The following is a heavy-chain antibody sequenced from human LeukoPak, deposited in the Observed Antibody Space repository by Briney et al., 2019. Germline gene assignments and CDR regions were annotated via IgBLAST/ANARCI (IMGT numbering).Heavy chain of an antibody. V-gene: IGHV3-48*03. D-gene: IGHD1-1*01. Sequence: PGGSLRLSCAASGFIINTFEMNWVRQAPGKGLEWVSYISSSGSTIYYADSVKGRFTISRDNAKNSLYLQMNSLRAEDTAVYYCARVSWKRGYYFDYWGQGTLVTVSS. J-gene: IGHJ4*02. CDR1: GFIINTFE. CDR2: ISSSGSTI. CDR3: ARVSWKRGYYFDY.